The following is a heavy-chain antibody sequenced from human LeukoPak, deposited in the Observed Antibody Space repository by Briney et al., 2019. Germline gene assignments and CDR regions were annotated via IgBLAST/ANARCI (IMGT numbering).Heavy chain of an antibody. CDR3: ARSSSGLYCSSTSCSPDDAFDI. J-gene: IGHJ3*02. D-gene: IGHD2-2*01. CDR1: GFTFSSYW. Sequence: GGSLRLSCAASGFTFSSYWISWVRQAPGKGLEWVANIKQDGSEKYYVDSVKGRFTISRDNAKNSLYLQMNSLRAEDTAVYYCARSSSGLYCSSTSCSPDDAFDIWGQGTMVTVSS. V-gene: IGHV3-7*01. CDR2: IKQDGSEK.